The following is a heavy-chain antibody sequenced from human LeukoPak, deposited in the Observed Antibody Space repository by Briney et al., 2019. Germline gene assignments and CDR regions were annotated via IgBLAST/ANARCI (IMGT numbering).Heavy chain of an antibody. D-gene: IGHD4-17*01. J-gene: IGHJ3*02. CDR1: GGSISSSSYY. CDR2: IYYSGST. V-gene: IGHV4-39*07. CDR3: ARVRGPSVTTPHDAFDI. Sequence: PSETLSLTCTVSGGSISSSSYYWGWIRQPPGKGLEWIGSIYYSGSTHYNPSLKSRVTISVDTSKNQFSLKLSSVTAADTAVYYCARVRGPSVTTPHDAFDIWGQGTMVTVSS.